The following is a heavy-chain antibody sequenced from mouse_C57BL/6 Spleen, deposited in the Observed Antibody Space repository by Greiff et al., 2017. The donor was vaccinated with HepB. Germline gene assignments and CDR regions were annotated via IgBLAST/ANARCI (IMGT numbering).Heavy chain of an antibody. V-gene: IGHV1-55*01. CDR2: IYPGSGST. Sequence: QVQLQQPGAELVKLGASVKMSCKASGYTFTSYWITWVKQRPGQGLEWIGDIYPGSGSTNYNEKFKSKATLTVATSSCTAYMQLSSLTSEDAAVYYCARYNYGKSLAWFAYWGKGTLVTVSA. CDR3: ARYNYGKSLAWFAY. D-gene: IGHD2-1*01. CDR1: GYTFTSYW. J-gene: IGHJ3*01.